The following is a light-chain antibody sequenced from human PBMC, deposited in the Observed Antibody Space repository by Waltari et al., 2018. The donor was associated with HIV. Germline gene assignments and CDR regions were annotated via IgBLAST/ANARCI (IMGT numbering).Light chain of an antibody. CDR1: PNVNIK. CDR3: QQYDTWPLT. J-gene: IGKJ4*01. Sequence: ETVMTQSPATLSVSPGERATLSCRASPNVNIKLAWYQHKPGQAPRLLIYAASTRATGIPASFSGSGSGTEFTLTISSLQSEDVAVYYCQQYDTWPLTFGGGTKVEI. V-gene: IGKV3D-15*01. CDR2: AAS.